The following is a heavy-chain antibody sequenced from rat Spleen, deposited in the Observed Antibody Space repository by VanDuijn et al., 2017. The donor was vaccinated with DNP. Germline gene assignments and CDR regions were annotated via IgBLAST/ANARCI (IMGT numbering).Heavy chain of an antibody. J-gene: IGHJ4*01. CDR1: GFTFSDYN. CDR2: ISYEGSST. Sequence: EVQLVESGGGLVQPGRSLKLSCAASGFTFSDYNMAWVRQAPTKGLEWVASISYEGSSTYYGDSVKCRFTISRDNAKSTLYLQMNSLRSEDTATYYFTIDNYSSYMPYYYVMDAWGQGTSVTVSS. V-gene: IGHV5-22*01. CDR3: TIDNYSSYMPYYYVMDA. D-gene: IGHD1-2*01.